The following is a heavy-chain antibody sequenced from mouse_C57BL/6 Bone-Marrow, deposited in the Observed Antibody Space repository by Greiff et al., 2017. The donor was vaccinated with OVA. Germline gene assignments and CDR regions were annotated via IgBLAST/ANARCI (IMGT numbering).Heavy chain of an antibody. CDR1: GYTFTSYW. CDR2: IDPSDSYT. Sequence: VQLQQPGAELVKPGASVKLSCKASGYTFTSYWMQWVKQRPGQGLEWIGEIDPSDSYTNYNQKFKGKATLTVDQSSSTAYMQLSSLTSEDSAVYYCARPPYYYGRDYWGQGTTLTVSS. J-gene: IGHJ2*01. V-gene: IGHV1-50*01. CDR3: ARPPYYYGRDY. D-gene: IGHD1-1*01.